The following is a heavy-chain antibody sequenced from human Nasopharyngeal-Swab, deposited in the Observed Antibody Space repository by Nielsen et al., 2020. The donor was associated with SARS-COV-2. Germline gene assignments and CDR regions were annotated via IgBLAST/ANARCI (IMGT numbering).Heavy chain of an antibody. CDR2: ISGSGDTT. V-gene: IGHV3-23*01. J-gene: IGHJ1*01. CDR3: AKGAVGGAVAGTQYFQH. Sequence: GGSLRLSCAASGFTFSAYRMNWVRQAPGKGLEWVSSISGSGDTTYCADSVKGRFTISRDNSKNTLYLQLNSLRAEDTAVYYCAKGAVGGAVAGTQYFQHWGQGTQVTVSS. D-gene: IGHD6-19*01. CDR1: GFTFSAYR.